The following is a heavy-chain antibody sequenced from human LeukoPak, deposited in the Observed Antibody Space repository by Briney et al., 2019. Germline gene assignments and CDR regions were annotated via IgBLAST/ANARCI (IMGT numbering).Heavy chain of an antibody. J-gene: IGHJ4*02. CDR3: AGVTRLLYPIFDY. CDR2: ISSRNSFI. Sequence: GGSLRLSCAATGFAFSNYSMNWVRQAPGKGLEWVSSISSRNSFIYYADSVKGRFTVSRDNAKNSLYPQMNNLRDDDTAVYFCAGVTRLLYPIFDYWGQGTLVTVSS. V-gene: IGHV3-21*01. D-gene: IGHD3-3*01. CDR1: GFAFSNYS.